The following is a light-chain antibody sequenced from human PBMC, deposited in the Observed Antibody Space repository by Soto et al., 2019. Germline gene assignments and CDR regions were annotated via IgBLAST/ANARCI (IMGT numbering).Light chain of an antibody. CDR1: SSDVGGYNY. J-gene: IGLJ1*01. CDR3: CSYAGSYTYV. V-gene: IGLV2-11*01. Sequence: QSPLTQPRSVSGSPGQSVTISFTGTSSDVGGYNYVSWYQQNPGKAPKLMIYDVSKRPSGVPDRFSGSKSGNTASLSISGIQAEDEADYYCCSYAGSYTYVFGTGTKLTVL. CDR2: DVS.